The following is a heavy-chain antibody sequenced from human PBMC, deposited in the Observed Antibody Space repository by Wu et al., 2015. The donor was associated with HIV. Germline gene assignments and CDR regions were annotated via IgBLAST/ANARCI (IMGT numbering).Heavy chain of an antibody. CDR1: GGTFSSFA. V-gene: IGHV1-69*12. J-gene: IGHJ3*02. Sequence: QVHLVQSGAEVKKPASSVKVSCKASGGTFSSFALSWVRQAPGQGLEWMGGIIPLFDTAISAHKFHDRVTITADESTSTGYMELRSLTYEDTAMYYCARVAGSSWYREFDMWGQGTMVTVSS. CDR3: ARVAGSSWYREFDM. CDR2: IIPLFDTA. D-gene: IGHD6-13*01.